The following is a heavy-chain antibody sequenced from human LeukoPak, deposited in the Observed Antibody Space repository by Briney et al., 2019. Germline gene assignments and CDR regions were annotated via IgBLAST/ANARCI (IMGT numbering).Heavy chain of an antibody. Sequence: SETLSLTCAVYGGSFSGYYWSWIRQPPGKGLEWIGEINHSGSTNYNPSLKSRVTISVDTSKNQFSLKLSSVTAADTAVYYCARGDDSSGYYRIDYWGQGTLVTVSS. V-gene: IGHV4-34*01. CDR1: GGSFSGYY. J-gene: IGHJ4*02. D-gene: IGHD3-22*01. CDR2: INHSGST. CDR3: ARGDDSSGYYRIDY.